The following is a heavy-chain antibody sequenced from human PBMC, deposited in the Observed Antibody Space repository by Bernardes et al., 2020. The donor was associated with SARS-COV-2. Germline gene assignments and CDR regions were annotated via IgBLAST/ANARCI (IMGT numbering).Heavy chain of an antibody. Sequence: SVKVSCKTSGFTFIYSAVQWVRQARGQRLEWMGWIVVANGKTKYTEMFQERVTITRDISTGTAYMDLTSLTSEDTAVYYCAADVREPLDGSEAEYFQLWGQGTLLTVSS. V-gene: IGHV1-58*01. D-gene: IGHD1-26*01. CDR2: IVVANGKT. CDR3: AADVREPLDGSEAEYFQL. CDR1: GFTFIYSA. J-gene: IGHJ1*01.